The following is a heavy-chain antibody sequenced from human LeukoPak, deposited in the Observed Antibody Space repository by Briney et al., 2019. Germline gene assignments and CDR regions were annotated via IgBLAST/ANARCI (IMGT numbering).Heavy chain of an antibody. V-gene: IGHV3-33*06. J-gene: IGHJ4*02. CDR2: ICYDGSHK. CDR3: AKDQGMSGSELFDH. Sequence: GGSLRLSCAASGVTFSSYSMHWVRQAPGKGLEWVAIICYDGSHKFYEDSVKGRFTISRDNSKNTFSLQMNSLRADDTAIYYCAKDQGMSGSELFDHWGQGTLVTVSS. CDR1: GVTFSSYS. D-gene: IGHD1-26*01.